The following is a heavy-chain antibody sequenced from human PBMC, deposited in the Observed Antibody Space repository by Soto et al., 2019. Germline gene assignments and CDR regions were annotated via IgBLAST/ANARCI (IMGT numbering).Heavy chain of an antibody. CDR2: VNPINGNT. J-gene: IGHJ4*02. V-gene: IGHV1-2*02. Sequence: QVQLVQSGAEVKKPGASVKVSCKTSGYSFSEFRMHWVRQAPGQGLEWMGWVNPINGNTNYAQDFQGRVPMTRDASTKTVYMELSSLTSDDTSTVYCARENWHFDYWGQGTLITVSS. CDR3: ARENWHFDY. CDR1: GYSFSEFR.